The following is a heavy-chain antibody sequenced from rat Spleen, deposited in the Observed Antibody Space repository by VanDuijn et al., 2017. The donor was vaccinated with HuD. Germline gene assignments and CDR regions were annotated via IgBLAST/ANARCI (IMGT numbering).Heavy chain of an antibody. CDR3: ARHPDYSNYFDY. D-gene: IGHD1-1*01. Sequence: EVQLVESGGGLVQPGRSLKLSCAASGFTFSSFPMAWVRQAPTEGLEWVASISPSGGSTYYRDSVKGRFTVSRDNTKSTLYLQMDSLRSEDTATYYCARHPDYSNYFDYWGQGVMVTVSS. CDR2: ISPSGGST. J-gene: IGHJ2*01. V-gene: IGHV5-46*01. CDR1: GFTFSSFP.